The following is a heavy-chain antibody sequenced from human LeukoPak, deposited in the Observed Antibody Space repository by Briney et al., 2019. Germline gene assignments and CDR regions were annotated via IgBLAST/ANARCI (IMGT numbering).Heavy chain of an antibody. CDR3: ARVLSSGWYSDY. Sequence: GGSLRLSCAASGFTFSSYAMSWVRQAPGKGLEWVSAISGSGDATYYADSVKGRFTISRDNSKNTLYLQMNSLRAEDTAVYYCARVLSSGWYSDYWGQGTLVTVSS. CDR1: GFTFSSYA. J-gene: IGHJ4*02. CDR2: ISGSGDAT. D-gene: IGHD6-19*01. V-gene: IGHV3-23*01.